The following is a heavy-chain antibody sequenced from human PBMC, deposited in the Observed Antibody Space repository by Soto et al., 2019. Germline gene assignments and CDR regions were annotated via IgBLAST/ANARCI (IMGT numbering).Heavy chain of an antibody. J-gene: IGHJ4*02. CDR3: ARDGSGYSDGNFFDY. D-gene: IGHD5-12*01. CDR1: GFNFNDYY. Sequence: QVQLVESGGGLVKPGGSLRLSCAASGFNFNDYYMSWFRQAPGKGLEWLSYISSSTSYINYADSVKGRFTISRDNAKNSLYLQMNSLRAEDTAVYYCARDGSGYSDGNFFDYWGQGTLVTVSS. V-gene: IGHV3-11*06. CDR2: ISSSTSYI.